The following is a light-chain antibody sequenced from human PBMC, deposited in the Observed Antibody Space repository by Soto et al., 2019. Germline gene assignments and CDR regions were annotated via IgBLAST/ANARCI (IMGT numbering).Light chain of an antibody. CDR3: QQYGSSPLT. Sequence: GLPHLPATRSLFPGKRPPSSSRASKMVTTAYLAWYQQKPGQAPRLLIYGASIRATGIPDRFSGSGSGTDFTLTISRLEPEDFAVYYCQQYGSSPLTFGGGTKVEIK. CDR2: GAS. V-gene: IGKV3-20*01. CDR1: KMVTTAY. J-gene: IGKJ4*01.